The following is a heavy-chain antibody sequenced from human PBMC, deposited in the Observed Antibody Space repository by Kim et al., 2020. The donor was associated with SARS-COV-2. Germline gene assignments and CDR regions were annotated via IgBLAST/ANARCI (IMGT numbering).Heavy chain of an antibody. D-gene: IGHD2-2*01. V-gene: IGHV3-15*01. J-gene: IGHJ4*02. Sequence: PVKGRFTISRDDSKNTLYLQMNSLKTEDTAVYYCTTDWYCSSTSCYGFGYWGQGTLVTVSS. CDR3: TTDWYCSSTSCYGFGY.